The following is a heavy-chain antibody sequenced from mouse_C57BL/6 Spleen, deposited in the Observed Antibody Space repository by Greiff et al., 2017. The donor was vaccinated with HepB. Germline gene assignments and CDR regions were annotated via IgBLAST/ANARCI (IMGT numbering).Heavy chain of an antibody. CDR2: IRNKANGYTT. CDR3: ARLGGNYGAMDY. V-gene: IGHV7-3*01. Sequence: EVHLVESGGGLVRPGGSLSLSCPASGFTFTDTYMSWVRQPPGKALEWWGFIRNKANGYTTEYSASVKGRFTISRDNSQSILYLQMNALRAEDSATYYCARLGGNYGAMDYWGQGTSVTVSS. D-gene: IGHD1-1*01. J-gene: IGHJ4*01. CDR1: GFTFTDTY.